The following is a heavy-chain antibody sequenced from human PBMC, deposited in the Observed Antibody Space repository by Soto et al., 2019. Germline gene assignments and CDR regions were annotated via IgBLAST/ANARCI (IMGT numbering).Heavy chain of an antibody. CDR3: ARCGRMFDYYYGIDV. D-gene: IGHD3-10*02. V-gene: IGHV3-74*01. Sequence: EMQLVESGGGLVKPGGSLRISCAASGFTFSNYWMHWVRQTPGKGLVWVSRISTDGSSTWYADSVKGRFTISRDSAKNTLYLQMSSLRADDTAVYYSARCGRMFDYYYGIDVWGQGTIVAVSS. CDR2: ISTDGSST. CDR1: GFTFSNYW. J-gene: IGHJ6*02.